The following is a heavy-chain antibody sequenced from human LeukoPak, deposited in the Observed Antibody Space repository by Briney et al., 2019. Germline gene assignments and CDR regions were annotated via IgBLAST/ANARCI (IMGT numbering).Heavy chain of an antibody. CDR2: IYSGGST. D-gene: IGHD5-12*01. Sequence: SGGSLRLSCAASGFTVSSNYMSWVRQAPGKGLEWVSVIYSGGSTYYADSGKGRFTISRDNSKNTLYLQLNSLRPEDTAVYYCAKGLRFVDYWGQGTLVTVSS. CDR1: GFTVSSNY. V-gene: IGHV3-66*02. CDR3: AKGLRFVDY. J-gene: IGHJ4*02.